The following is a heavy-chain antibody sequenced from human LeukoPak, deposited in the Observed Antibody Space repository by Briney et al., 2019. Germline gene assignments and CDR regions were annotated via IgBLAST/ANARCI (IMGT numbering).Heavy chain of an antibody. Sequence: PGGSLRLSCAASGFTFRSYGMHWVRQAPGKGLEWVALIWYDGSNKYHADSVKGRFTISRDNAKNSLYLQMNSLRDEDTAVYYCARAAPYYYDSSGYSAFDSWGQGTMVTVSA. D-gene: IGHD3-22*01. CDR3: ARAAPYYYDSSGYSAFDS. J-gene: IGHJ3*02. CDR2: IWYDGSNK. V-gene: IGHV3-33*01. CDR1: GFTFRSYG.